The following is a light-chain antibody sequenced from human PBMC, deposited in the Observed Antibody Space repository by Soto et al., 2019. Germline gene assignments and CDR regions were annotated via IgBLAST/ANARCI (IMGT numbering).Light chain of an antibody. CDR3: QSFDSNLNVVF. Sequence: QSVLTQPPSLSGAPGQRLTISCIGSRSNIGAGYDVHWYQQFPGTAPKLLIYGNRNRPSGVPGRFSGSKSVTSASLAIAGLRAGDEADYYCQSFDSNLNVVFFGGGTKLTVL. CDR1: RSNIGAGYD. V-gene: IGLV1-40*01. J-gene: IGLJ2*01. CDR2: GNR.